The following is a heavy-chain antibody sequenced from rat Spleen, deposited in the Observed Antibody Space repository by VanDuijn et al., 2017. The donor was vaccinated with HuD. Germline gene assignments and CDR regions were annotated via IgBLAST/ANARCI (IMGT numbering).Heavy chain of an antibody. V-gene: IGHV5-29*01. D-gene: IGHD1-1*01. CDR1: GFTFSDYY. Sequence: EVQLVESDGGLVQPGRSLKLSCAASGFTFSDYYMAWVRQTPTKGLGWVATINYDGSSTYYRDSVKGRFTISRDNAKSTLYLQMDSLRSEDTATYYCARHEDYSGLNYWGQGVMVTVSS. CDR3: ARHEDYSGLNY. CDR2: INYDGSST. J-gene: IGHJ2*01.